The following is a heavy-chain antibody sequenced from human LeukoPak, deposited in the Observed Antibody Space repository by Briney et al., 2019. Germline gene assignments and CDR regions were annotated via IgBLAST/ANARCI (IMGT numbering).Heavy chain of an antibody. D-gene: IGHD5-18*01. J-gene: IGHJ4*02. CDR2: ISAYNGNT. CDR1: GYTFTSYG. CDR3: ARGLKNTAMVTSFDY. Sequence: ASVKVSCKASGYTFTSYGIIWVRQAPGQGLEWMGWISAYNGNTNYAQKLQGRVTMTTDTSTSIAYMELRSLRSDDTAVYYCARGLKNTAMVTSFDYWGQGTLVTVSS. V-gene: IGHV1-18*01.